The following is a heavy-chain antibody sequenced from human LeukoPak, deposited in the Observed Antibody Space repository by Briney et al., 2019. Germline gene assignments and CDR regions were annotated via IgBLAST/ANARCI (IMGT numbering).Heavy chain of an antibody. J-gene: IGHJ6*03. D-gene: IGHD3-9*01. CDR3: ARDRRPRYFDWLLPPGYMDV. CDR2: INPSGGST. CDR1: GYTFTSYG. Sequence: GASVKVSCKASGYTFTSYGISWVRQAPGQGLEWMGIINPSGGSTSYAQKFQGRVTMTRDMSTSTVYMELSSLRSEDTAVYYCARDRRPRYFDWLLPPGYMDVWGKGTTVTVSS. V-gene: IGHV1-46*01.